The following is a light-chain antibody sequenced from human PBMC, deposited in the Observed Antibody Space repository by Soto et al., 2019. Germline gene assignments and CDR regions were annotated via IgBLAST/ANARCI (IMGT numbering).Light chain of an antibody. CDR2: GAS. Sequence: EIVLTQSPGTLSLSPGERATLSCRASQSVSSSYLVWYQQKPGQAPRLLIYGASSRATGIPDRFSGSGSGTDLTLTISRLEPEDFAVYYCQQYGSSAWTFGQGTKVEIK. J-gene: IGKJ1*01. V-gene: IGKV3-20*01. CDR3: QQYGSSAWT. CDR1: QSVSSSY.